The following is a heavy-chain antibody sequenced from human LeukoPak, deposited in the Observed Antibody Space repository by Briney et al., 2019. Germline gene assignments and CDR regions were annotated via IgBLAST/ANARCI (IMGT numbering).Heavy chain of an antibody. CDR3: ARRVVVAATSDNWFDP. CDR1: GGSISSGGYY. Sequence: SETLSLICTVSGGSISSGGYYWSWIRQHPGKGLEWIGYIYYSGSTYYNPSLKSRVTISVDTSKNQFSLKLSSVTAADTAVYYCARRVVVAATSDNWFDPWGQGTLVTVSS. D-gene: IGHD2-15*01. CDR2: IYYSGST. V-gene: IGHV4-31*03. J-gene: IGHJ5*02.